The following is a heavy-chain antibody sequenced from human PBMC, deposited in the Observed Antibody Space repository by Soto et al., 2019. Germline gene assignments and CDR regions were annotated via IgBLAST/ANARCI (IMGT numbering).Heavy chain of an antibody. CDR2: IWYDGSNK. CDR1: GFTFSSYG. CDR3: ARDQQLLRQGYYYYYMDV. Sequence: QVQLVESGGGVVQPGRSLRLSCAASGFTFSSYGMHWVRQAPGKGLEWVAVIWYDGSNKYYADCVKGRFTISRDNSKNTLYLQMNSLRAEDTAVYYCARDQQLLRQGYYYYYMDVWGKGTTVTVSS. D-gene: IGHD2-2*01. V-gene: IGHV3-33*01. J-gene: IGHJ6*03.